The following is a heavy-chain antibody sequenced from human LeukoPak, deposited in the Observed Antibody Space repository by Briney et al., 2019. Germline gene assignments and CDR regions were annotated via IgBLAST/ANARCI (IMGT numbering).Heavy chain of an antibody. V-gene: IGHV4-59*12. CDR3: ARDGLYYYGSGNILGGNWFDP. CDR2: IYYSGST. D-gene: IGHD3-10*01. Sequence: PSETLSLTCTVSGGSISSYYWSWIRQPPGKGLEWIGYIYYSGSTNYNPSLKSRVSISVDTSKNHFSLKLSSVTTADTAVYYCARDGLYYYGSGNILGGNWFDPWGQGTLVTVSS. CDR1: GGSISSYY. J-gene: IGHJ5*02.